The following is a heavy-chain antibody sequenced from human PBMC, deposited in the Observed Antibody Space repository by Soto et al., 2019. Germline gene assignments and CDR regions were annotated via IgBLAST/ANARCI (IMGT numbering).Heavy chain of an antibody. Sequence: PSETLSLTCAVYGGSFSGYYWSWIRQPPGKGLEWIGEINHSGSTNYNPSLKSRVTISVDTSKNQFSLKLSSVTAADTAVYYCARGNIVVVVAAPSGWFDPWGQGTLVTVS. J-gene: IGHJ5*02. CDR3: ARGNIVVVVAAPSGWFDP. CDR2: INHSGST. CDR1: GGSFSGYY. D-gene: IGHD2-15*01. V-gene: IGHV4-34*01.